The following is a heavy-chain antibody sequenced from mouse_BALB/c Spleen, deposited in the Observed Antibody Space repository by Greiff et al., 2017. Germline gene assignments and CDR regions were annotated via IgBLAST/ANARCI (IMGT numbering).Heavy chain of an antibody. CDR1: GYAFSSYW. CDR3: ARKHRYDVVPFAY. V-gene: IGHV1-80*01. D-gene: IGHD2-14*01. CDR2: IYPGDGDT. J-gene: IGHJ3*01. Sequence: QVQLQQSGAELVRPGSSVKISCKASGYAFSSYWMNWVKQRPGQGLEWIGQIYPGDGDTNYNGKFKGKATLTADKSSSTAYMQLSSLTSEDSAVYFCARKHRYDVVPFAYWGQGTLVTVSA.